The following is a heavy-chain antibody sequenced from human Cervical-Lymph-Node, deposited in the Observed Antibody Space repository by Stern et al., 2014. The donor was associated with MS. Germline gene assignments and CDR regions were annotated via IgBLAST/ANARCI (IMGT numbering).Heavy chain of an antibody. Sequence: LVESGAEVKKPGESLKISCRGSGNSFSGYWIGWVRQMPGKGLEWMGIVYPGDSDARYSPSFQGQVTISADKSSNTAYLQWSSLKASDTATYYCASHVRGGPFDFWGQGTLVTVSS. V-gene: IGHV5-51*03. CDR2: VYPGDSDA. J-gene: IGHJ4*02. D-gene: IGHD3-10*02. CDR1: GNSFSGYW. CDR3: ASHVRGGPFDF.